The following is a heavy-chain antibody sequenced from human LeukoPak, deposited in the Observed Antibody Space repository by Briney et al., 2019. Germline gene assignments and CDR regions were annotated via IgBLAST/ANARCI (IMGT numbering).Heavy chain of an antibody. CDR1: GGSVSSGSYY. D-gene: IGHD2-2*01. V-gene: IGHV4-61*01. J-gene: IGHJ6*02. CDR2: IYYSGRT. CDR3: ARGYLGYCSSTSCSLIDGMDV. Sequence: ASETLSLTCTVSGGSVSSGSYYWSWIRQPPGKGLEWIGFIYYSGRTNYNPSLKSRVTISVDTSKNQFSLKLSSVTAADTAVYYCARGYLGYCSSTSCSLIDGMDVWGQGTTVTVSS.